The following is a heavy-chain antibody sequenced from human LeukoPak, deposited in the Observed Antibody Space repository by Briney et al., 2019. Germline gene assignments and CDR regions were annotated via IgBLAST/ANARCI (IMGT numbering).Heavy chain of an antibody. V-gene: IGHV3-7*03. J-gene: IGHJ6*04. CDR1: GFTLSRYT. Sequence: GGSLRLSCAASGFTLSRYTLHWVRQAPGKGLEWVANIKQDGSEKYYVDSVKGRFTISRDNAKNSLYLQMNSPRAEDTAVYYCAREQGGSGSYYYYYYGMDVWGKGTTVTVSS. D-gene: IGHD3-10*01. CDR3: AREQGGSGSYYYYYYGMDV. CDR2: IKQDGSEK.